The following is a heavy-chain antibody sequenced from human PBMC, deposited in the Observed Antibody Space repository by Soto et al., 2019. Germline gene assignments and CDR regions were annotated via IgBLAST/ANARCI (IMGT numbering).Heavy chain of an antibody. CDR3: AKEPVGPDWYFDL. J-gene: IGHJ2*01. CDR1: GFTFRSYA. CDR2: ISGSGIST. V-gene: IGHV3-23*01. Sequence: DVQLLESGGGLAQPGGSLRLSCAASGFTFRSYAMSWVRQAPGKGLEWVSGISGSGISTHYADSVKGRFTVSRDNSKNTLYLQMNSLRAEDTAVYNCAKEPVGPDWYFDLWGRGTLVTVSS.